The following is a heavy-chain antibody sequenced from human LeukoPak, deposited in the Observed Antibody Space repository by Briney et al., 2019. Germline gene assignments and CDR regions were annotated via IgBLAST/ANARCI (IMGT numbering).Heavy chain of an antibody. CDR3: ARGTGGYNQQDY. V-gene: IGHV4-39*01. J-gene: IGHJ4*02. CDR1: GGSISSSVYY. D-gene: IGHD5-24*01. Sequence: SETLSLTCTVSGGSISSSVYYWGWIRQPPGKGLEWIGCMYSSGSTYYNPSLKSRVTISVDTSENQFSLKLSSVTAADTAVYYCARGTGGYNQQDYWGQGTLVTVSS. CDR2: MYSSGST.